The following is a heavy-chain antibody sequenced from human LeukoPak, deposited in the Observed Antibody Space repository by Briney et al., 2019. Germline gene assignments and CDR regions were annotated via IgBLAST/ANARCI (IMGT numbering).Heavy chain of an antibody. CDR2: IYSGGTT. J-gene: IGHJ4*02. D-gene: IGHD5-12*01. V-gene: IGHV3-53*01. CDR1: GFTVSSNY. Sequence: GGSLRLSCAASGFTVSSNYMSWVRQAPGKGLEWVSVIYSGGTTYYADSVKGRFTISRDNSKNTLYLQMNSLRAEDTAVYYCARVMRGRDYFDYWGQGTLVTVSS. CDR3: ARVMRGRDYFDY.